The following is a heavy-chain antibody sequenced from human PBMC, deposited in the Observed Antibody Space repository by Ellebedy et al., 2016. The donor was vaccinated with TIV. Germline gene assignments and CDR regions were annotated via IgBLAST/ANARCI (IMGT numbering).Heavy chain of an antibody. CDR3: ARVYDDTGVSVFYFDY. J-gene: IGHJ4*02. Sequence: SETLSLXXSVSGYSINNGYFWGWIRQPPGKGLEWIATIHHRGSTYYNPSLQSRVTISVDTSRNQFSLRLTPVTAADTAMYYCARVYDDTGVSVFYFDYWGQGTLVTVSS. CDR2: IHHRGST. CDR1: GYSINNGYF. V-gene: IGHV4-38-2*02. D-gene: IGHD2-8*02.